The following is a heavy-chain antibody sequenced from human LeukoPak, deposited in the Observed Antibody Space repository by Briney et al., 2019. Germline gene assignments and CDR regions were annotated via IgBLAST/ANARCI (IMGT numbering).Heavy chain of an antibody. V-gene: IGHV4-31*03. J-gene: IGHJ4*02. CDR3: ARGGFFGSGSLFDS. Sequence: PSETLSLTCSVSDGSVSSGGSYWTWIRQRPGKGLERIGYIYYSGFTFYSPSLKTRFFISLDTSENQVSLKVNSVTAADTAVYYCARGGFFGSGSLFDSWGQGTLVTVSS. CDR1: DGSVSSGGSY. CDR2: IYYSGFT. D-gene: IGHD3-10*01.